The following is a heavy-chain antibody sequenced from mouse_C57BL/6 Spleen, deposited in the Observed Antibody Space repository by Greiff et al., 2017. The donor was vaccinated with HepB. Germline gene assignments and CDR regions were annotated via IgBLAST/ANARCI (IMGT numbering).Heavy chain of an antibody. CDR3: AKSSGYAMDY. Sequence: EVKLMESGGGLVKPGGSLKLSCAASGFTFSDYGMHWVRQAPEKGLEWVAYISSGSSTIYYADTVKGRFNISRDNAKNTLFLQMTSLRSEDTAMYYCAKSSGYAMDYWGQGTSVTVSS. CDR1: GFTFSDYG. CDR2: ISSGSSTI. D-gene: IGHD3-2*02. V-gene: IGHV5-17*01. J-gene: IGHJ4*01.